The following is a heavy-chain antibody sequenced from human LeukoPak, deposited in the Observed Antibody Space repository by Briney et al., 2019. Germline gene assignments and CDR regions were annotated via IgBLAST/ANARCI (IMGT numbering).Heavy chain of an antibody. V-gene: IGHV1-18*01. D-gene: IGHD1-1*01. J-gene: IGHJ4*02. CDR2: TSAHNDDT. CDR1: GYTFTSYG. CDR3: ARDWDSRNDYFDP. Sequence: ASVTVSCTASGYTFTSYGISWVRQAPGQGLEWMGWTSAHNDDTNYAETLQGRLTMTTDISTSTAYMELTSLRSDDTAVYYCARDWDSRNDYFDPWGQGTLVIVSS.